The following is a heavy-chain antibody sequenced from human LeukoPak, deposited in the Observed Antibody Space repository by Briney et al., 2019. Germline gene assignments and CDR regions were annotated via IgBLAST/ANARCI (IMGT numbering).Heavy chain of an antibody. J-gene: IGHJ4*02. Sequence: GGSLRLSCAASGFSLSTYWVSWVRQAPGKGLEWVANIKQDESEKDYVDSVKGRFTISRDNAKNSLYLQMSSLRAEDTAVYYCATYSGAHHKTFDDWGQGTLVTVSS. V-gene: IGHV3-7*03. D-gene: IGHD1-26*01. CDR2: IKQDESEK. CDR3: ATYSGAHHKTFDD. CDR1: GFSLSTYW.